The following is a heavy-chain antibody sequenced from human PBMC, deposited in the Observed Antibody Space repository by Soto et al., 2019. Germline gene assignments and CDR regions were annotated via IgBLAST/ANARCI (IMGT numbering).Heavy chain of an antibody. J-gene: IGHJ5*02. V-gene: IGHV1-3*01. D-gene: IGHD2-8*01. CDR2: INAGNGNT. CDR3: ARDLGYCTNGVCYPAWFDP. CDR1: GYTFTSYG. Sequence: GASVKVSCKASGYTFTSYGIYWVRQAPGQRLEWMGWINAGNGNTKYSQKFQGRVTITRDTSASTAYMELSSLRSEDTAVYYCARDLGYCTNGVCYPAWFDPWGQGTLVTVS.